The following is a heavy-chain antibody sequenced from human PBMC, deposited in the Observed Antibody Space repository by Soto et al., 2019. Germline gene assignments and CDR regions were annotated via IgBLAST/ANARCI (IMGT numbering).Heavy chain of an antibody. J-gene: IGHJ4*02. Sequence: ASVKVSCKASGYTFTSYDINWVRQATGQGLEWMGWISGYNGNTKYAQKLQGRVTVTTDTSTSTAYMELRSLISDDTAVYYCARTTAYETSGYYYHTYWGQGTQVTVSS. V-gene: IGHV1-18*01. CDR2: ISGYNGNT. CDR3: ARTTAYETSGYYYHTY. CDR1: GYTFTSYD. D-gene: IGHD3-22*01.